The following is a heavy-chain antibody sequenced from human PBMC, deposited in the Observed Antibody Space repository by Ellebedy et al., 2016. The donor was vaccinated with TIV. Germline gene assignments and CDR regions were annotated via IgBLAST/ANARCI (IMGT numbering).Heavy chain of an antibody. CDR3: ARQGCGRTSCHTIDS. D-gene: IGHD2-2*02. CDR1: GYTFTNNW. Sequence: GGSLRLSXKGSGYTFTNNWIGWARQPSGKGLEWMGIINPPDSETRYSPSFQGQVTMSVDKSIGAAYLQWDSLKASDSAMYYCARQGCGRTSCHTIDSWGQGTLVTVSS. J-gene: IGHJ4*02. V-gene: IGHV5-51*01. CDR2: INPPDSET.